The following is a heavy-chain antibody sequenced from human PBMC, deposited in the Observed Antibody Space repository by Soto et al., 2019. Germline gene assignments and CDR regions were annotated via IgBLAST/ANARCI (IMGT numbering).Heavy chain of an antibody. CDR3: AKALYQNDYGEVFDY. V-gene: IGHV3-30-3*01. D-gene: IGHD5-12*01. CDR2: ISYDGSRE. CDR1: GFTLDRHA. Sequence: PGGSLRLSCAASGFTLDRHAMHWIRQSPGKGPEWISWISYDGSRELYADSVKGRFTISRDSSKDTLYLQLNSLTTEDTALYYCAKALYQNDYGEVFDYWRQGTQVIVSS. J-gene: IGHJ4*02.